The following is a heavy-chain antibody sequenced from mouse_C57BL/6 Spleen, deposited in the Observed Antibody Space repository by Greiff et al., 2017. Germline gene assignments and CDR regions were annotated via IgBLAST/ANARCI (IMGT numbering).Heavy chain of an antibody. CDR2: IHPSDSDT. Sequence: QVQLQQPGAELVKPGASVKVSCKASGYTFTSYWMHWVKQRPGQGLEWIGRIHPSDSDTNYNQKFKGKATLTVDKSSSTAYMQLSSLTSEDSAVYYCASLYYYGSSYYFDYWGQGTTLTVSS. D-gene: IGHD1-1*01. CDR3: ASLYYYGSSYYFDY. V-gene: IGHV1-74*01. J-gene: IGHJ2*01. CDR1: GYTFTSYW.